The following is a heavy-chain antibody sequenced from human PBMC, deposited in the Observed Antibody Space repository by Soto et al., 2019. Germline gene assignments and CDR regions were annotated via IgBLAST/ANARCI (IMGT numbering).Heavy chain of an antibody. J-gene: IGHJ4*02. V-gene: IGHV4-30-4*01. CDR2: IYYSGST. CDR1: GGSISSGDYY. Sequence: SETLSLTCTVSGGSISSGDYYWSWIRQPPGKGLEWIGYIYYSGSTYYNPSLKSRVTISVDTSKNQFSLKLSSVTAADTAVYYCAREDTAMVRPFDYWGQGTLVTVSS. CDR3: AREDTAMVRPFDY. D-gene: IGHD5-18*01.